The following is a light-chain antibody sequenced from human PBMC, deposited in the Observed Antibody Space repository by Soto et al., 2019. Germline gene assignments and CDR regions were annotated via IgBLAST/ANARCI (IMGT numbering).Light chain of an antibody. CDR2: EAS. Sequence: EIVLTQSPGTLSLSPGERATLSCRASQSVSSSYLAWYQQKPGQPPRLVISEASTRATGIPDRFSGSGFGTDFNLNISSLEPEDFAVYYCQQFGRSPPSWTFGQGTKVEI. J-gene: IGKJ1*01. V-gene: IGKV3-20*01. CDR3: QQFGRSPPSWT. CDR1: QSVSSSY.